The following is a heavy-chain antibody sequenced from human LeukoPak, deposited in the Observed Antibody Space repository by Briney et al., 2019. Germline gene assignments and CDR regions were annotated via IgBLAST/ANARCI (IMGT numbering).Heavy chain of an antibody. J-gene: IGHJ4*02. V-gene: IGHV3-23*01. CDR3: AKGIQIVVVPAAAADY. Sequence: GGSLRLSCAASGFTFSSYAMSWVRQAPGKGLEWVSAISGSGGSTYYADSVKGRFTISRDNSKNTLYLQMNSLRAEDTAVYYCAKGIQIVVVPAAAADYWGQGTLVTVSS. D-gene: IGHD2-2*01. CDR2: ISGSGGST. CDR1: GFTFSSYA.